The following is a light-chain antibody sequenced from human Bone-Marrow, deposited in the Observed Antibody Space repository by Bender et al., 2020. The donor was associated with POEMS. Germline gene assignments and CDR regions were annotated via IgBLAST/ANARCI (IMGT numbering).Light chain of an antibody. J-gene: IGLJ3*02. Sequence: QSALTQPASVSGSPGQSITISCTGTSSDIGGYNYVSWYQQHPGKAPKLLISDVSNRPSGVPDRFSGSKSGTSASLAITGLQAEDEGDYYCQSYDNSLGGWVFGGGTKLTVL. CDR3: QSYDNSLGGWV. CDR1: SSDIGGYNY. CDR2: DVS. V-gene: IGLV2-14*03.